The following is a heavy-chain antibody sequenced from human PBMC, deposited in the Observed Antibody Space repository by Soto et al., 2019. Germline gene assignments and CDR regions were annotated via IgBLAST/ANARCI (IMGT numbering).Heavy chain of an antibody. CDR2: ISINSAYI. D-gene: IGHD6-13*01. Sequence: GGSLRLSCAASGFTFRSFTINWVRPAPGKGLEWVSTISINSAYIYYTDALRGRFTISRDNAKNSLHLQMNSLRAEDTAVYYCTRDASRDSSARGWFDPWGPGTLVTVSS. CDR3: TRDASRDSSARGWFDP. J-gene: IGHJ5*02. CDR1: GFTFRSFT. V-gene: IGHV3-21*01.